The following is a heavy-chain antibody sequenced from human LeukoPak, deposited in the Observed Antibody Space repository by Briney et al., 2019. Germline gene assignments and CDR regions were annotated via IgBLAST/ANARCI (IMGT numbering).Heavy chain of an antibody. J-gene: IGHJ4*02. D-gene: IGHD1-1*01. CDR2: INQDGSQK. Sequence: QPGGSLRLSCAASGFTFSGYWMSWVRQAPGKGLEWVANINQDGSQKYYVDSVKGRFTISRDNAKNSLYLQMNSLRAEDTAVYYCATVSTYTNFDYWGQGTLVTVSS. CDR3: ATVSTYTNFDY. V-gene: IGHV3-7*05. CDR1: GFTFSGYW.